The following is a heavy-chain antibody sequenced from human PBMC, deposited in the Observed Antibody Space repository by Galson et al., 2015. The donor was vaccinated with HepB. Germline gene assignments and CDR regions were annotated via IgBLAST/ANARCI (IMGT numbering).Heavy chain of an antibody. J-gene: IGHJ4*02. CDR3: ARDSGRYHGSGSYYGCFDY. CDR2: INAGNGNT. CDR1: GYTFTNYA. Sequence: SVKVSCKASGYTFTNYAIHWVRQAPGQRLEWMGWINAGNGNTKYSQKFQDRVTINRDTSASTVYLELSSLRSEDTAVYYCARDSGRYHGSGSYYGCFDYWCQGTLVTVSS. V-gene: IGHV1-3*01. D-gene: IGHD3-10*01.